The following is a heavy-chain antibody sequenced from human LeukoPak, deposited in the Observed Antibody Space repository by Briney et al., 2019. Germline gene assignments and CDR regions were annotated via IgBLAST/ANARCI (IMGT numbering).Heavy chain of an antibody. D-gene: IGHD3-22*01. J-gene: IGHJ4*02. CDR3: ARDVGYYYDSSGPEYYFDY. CDR1: GGSISSSSYY. V-gene: IGHV4-39*02. CDR2: IYYSGST. Sequence: SETLSLTCTVSGGSISSSSYYWGWIRQPPGKGLEWIGSIYYSGSTYYNPSLKSRVTISVDTSKNQFSLKLSSVTAADTAVYYCARDVGYYYDSSGPEYYFDYWGQGTLVTVSS.